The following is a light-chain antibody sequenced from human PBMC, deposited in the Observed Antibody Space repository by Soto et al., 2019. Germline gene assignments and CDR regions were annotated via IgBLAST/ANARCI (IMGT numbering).Light chain of an antibody. CDR3: QSYDGSRHVV. J-gene: IGLJ2*01. CDR2: GNS. CDR1: SSNIGAGYD. Sequence: QSVLTQPPSVSGAPGQRVTISCTGSSSNIGAGYDVHWYQQLPGTAPKLLIYGNSNRPSGVPDRFSGSKSGTSPSLAITGLQEGDGADYYCQSYDGSRHVVLGGGTKRTAL. V-gene: IGLV1-40*01.